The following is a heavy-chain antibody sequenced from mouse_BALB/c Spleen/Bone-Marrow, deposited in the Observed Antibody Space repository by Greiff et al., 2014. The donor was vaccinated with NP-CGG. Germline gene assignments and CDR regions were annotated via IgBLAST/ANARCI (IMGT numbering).Heavy chain of an antibody. CDR3: AGPAWFAY. CDR2: INPFNGGA. J-gene: IGHJ3*01. Sequence: VQLQQSGPELVKPGASVKMSCKASGYTFTSYVMHWVKQKPGQGLEWIGFINPFNGGAKYNEKFRGKATLTSDKSSSTAYMGLSSLTSEDSAVYYCAGPAWFAYWGRGTLVTVSA. V-gene: IGHV1-14*01. CDR1: GYTFTSYV.